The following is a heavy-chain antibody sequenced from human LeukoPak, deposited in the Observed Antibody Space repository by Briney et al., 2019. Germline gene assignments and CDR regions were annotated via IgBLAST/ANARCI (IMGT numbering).Heavy chain of an antibody. CDR2: IYYSGST. CDR1: GGSFSGYY. J-gene: IGHJ5*02. V-gene: IGHV4-59*01. D-gene: IGHD3-22*01. CDR3: ARIPDYYDSSGYYGWFDP. Sequence: SETLSLTCAVYGGSFSGYYWSWIRQPPGKGLEWIGYIYYSGSTNYNPSLKSRVTISVDTSKNQFSLKLSSVTAADTAVYYCARIPDYYDSSGYYGWFDPWGQGTLVTVSS.